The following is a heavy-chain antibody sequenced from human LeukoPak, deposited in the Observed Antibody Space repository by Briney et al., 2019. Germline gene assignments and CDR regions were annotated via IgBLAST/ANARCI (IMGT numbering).Heavy chain of an antibody. CDR2: IIPIFNTI. J-gene: IGHJ5*02. Sequence: SVKVSCKASGGTLSTYSISWVRQAPGQGLEWMGGIIPIFNTINYAQRFQGRVTLTADESTNTAYMELSSLRSEDTAVYYCARGTVPWPWGQGTLVTVSS. V-gene: IGHV1-69*13. CDR3: ARGTVPWP. CDR1: GGTLSTYS.